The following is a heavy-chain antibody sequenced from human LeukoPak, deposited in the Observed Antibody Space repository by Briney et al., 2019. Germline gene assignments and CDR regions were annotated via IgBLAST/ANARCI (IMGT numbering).Heavy chain of an antibody. CDR3: AKVGSYSERDY. CDR2: ISGSGANT. J-gene: IGHJ4*02. V-gene: IGHV3-23*01. D-gene: IGHD5-18*01. Sequence: PGGSLRLSCAASGFTFSHYGMHWVRQAPGKGLEWVSAISGSGANTYYADSVKGRFTISRDNSRNTLYLQMNSLRAEDTAVYYCAKVGSYSERDYWGQGTLVTVSS. CDR1: GFTFSHYG.